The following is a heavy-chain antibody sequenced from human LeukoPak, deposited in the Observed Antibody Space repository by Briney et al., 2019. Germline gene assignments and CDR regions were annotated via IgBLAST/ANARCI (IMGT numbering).Heavy chain of an antibody. CDR2: IWYDGSNK. Sequence: GGSLRLSCAASGFTFSSYGMHWVRQAPGKGLEWVAVIWYDGSNKYYADSVKGRFTISRDNSKNTLYLQMNSLRAEDTAVYYCARGGGMVRGVIDYWGQGTLVTVSS. CDR1: GFTFSSYG. CDR3: ARGGGMVRGVIDY. V-gene: IGHV3-33*01. D-gene: IGHD3-10*01. J-gene: IGHJ4*02.